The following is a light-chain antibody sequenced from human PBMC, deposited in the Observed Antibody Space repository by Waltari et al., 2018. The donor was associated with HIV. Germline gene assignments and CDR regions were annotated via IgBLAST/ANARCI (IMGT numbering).Light chain of an antibody. J-gene: IGKJ2*01. CDR3: MQALQTHT. Sequence: DIVMTQSPLSLPVTPGEPASIPCRPSQSLLHSNGYNYLDWYLQKPGQSPQLLIYLGSNRASGVPDRFSGSGSGTDFTLKISRVEAEDVGVYYCMQALQTHTFGQGTKLEIK. V-gene: IGKV2-28*01. CDR1: QSLLHSNGYNY. CDR2: LGS.